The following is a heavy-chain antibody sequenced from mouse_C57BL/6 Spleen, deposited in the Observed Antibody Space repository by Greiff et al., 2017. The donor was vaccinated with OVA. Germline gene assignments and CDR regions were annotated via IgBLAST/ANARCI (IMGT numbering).Heavy chain of an antibody. Sequence: QVQLQQPGAELVMPGASVKLSCKASGYTFTSYWMHWVKPSPGQGLEWIGAIDPSDSNTNYHPKLQGKSTLTVDKSSSTAYMQLSSRTAEDSAVYYCARPSYYDYDVWCAYWGKGTLVTVSA. CDR2: IDPSDSNT. CDR1: GYTFTSYW. CDR3: ARPSYYDYDVWCAY. J-gene: IGHJ3*01. D-gene: IGHD2-4*01. V-gene: IGHV1-69*01.